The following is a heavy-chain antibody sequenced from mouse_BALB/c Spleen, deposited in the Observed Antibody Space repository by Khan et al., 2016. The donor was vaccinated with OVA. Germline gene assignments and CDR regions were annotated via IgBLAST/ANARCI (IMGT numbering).Heavy chain of an antibody. J-gene: IGHJ3*01. Sequence: EVELVESGGDLVKPGGSLKLSCSASGFTFSTYAMSWVRQTPEKRLEWVATISSGGDYIYYPDSVKGRFTISRDNAKNTLYLQMSSLRSEDTATYYCARGGNFAWFAYWGQGTLVTVSA. D-gene: IGHD2-1*01. CDR3: ARGGNFAWFAY. CDR2: ISSGGDYI. V-gene: IGHV5-6*01. CDR1: GFTFSTYA.